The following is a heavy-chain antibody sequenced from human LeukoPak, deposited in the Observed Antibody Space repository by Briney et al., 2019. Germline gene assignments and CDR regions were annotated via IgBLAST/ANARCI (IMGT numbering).Heavy chain of an antibody. J-gene: IGHJ5*02. CDR1: GGSISSGSYY. CDR3: ARGHYYGSGSYYNLDWFDP. D-gene: IGHD3-10*01. V-gene: IGHV4-61*02. CDR2: IYTSGST. Sequence: SQTLSLTCTVSGGSISSGSYYWSWIRQPAGKGLEWIGRIYTSGSTNYNPSLKSRVTISVDTSKNQFSLKLSSVAAADTAVYYCARGHYYGSGSYYNLDWFDPWGQGTLVTVSS.